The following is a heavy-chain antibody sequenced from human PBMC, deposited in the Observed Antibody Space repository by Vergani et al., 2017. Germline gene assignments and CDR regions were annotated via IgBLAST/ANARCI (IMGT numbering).Heavy chain of an antibody. J-gene: IGHJ4*02. CDR3: SRLDGDYYYGGFDS. V-gene: IGHV4-30-2*01. CDR2: IFPSGNS. Sequence: QLQLQESGSGLVKPSQTLSLTCAVSGDSITNGGFSWNSIRQPPGKGPEWIGYIFPSGNSDYNPSLKNRVSISLAKSKNQFSLNLSSVTAADTATYYCSRLDGDYYYGGFDSWGRGILVSVSS. CDR1: GDSITNGGFS. D-gene: IGHD4-17*01.